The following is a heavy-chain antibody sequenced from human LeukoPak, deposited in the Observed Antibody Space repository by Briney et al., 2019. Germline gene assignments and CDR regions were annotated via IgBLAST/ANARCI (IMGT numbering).Heavy chain of an antibody. J-gene: IGHJ4*02. CDR3: ARQHGSGSPFDY. V-gene: IGHV4-59*08. Sequence: SETLSPTCTVSGGSISSYYWSWIRQPPGKGLEWIGYIYYSGSTNYNRSLKSRVTISVVTSKNQFSLKLSSVTAANTAVYYCARQHGSGSPFDYWGQGTLATVSS. CDR2: IYYSGST. CDR1: GGSISSYY. D-gene: IGHD3-10*01.